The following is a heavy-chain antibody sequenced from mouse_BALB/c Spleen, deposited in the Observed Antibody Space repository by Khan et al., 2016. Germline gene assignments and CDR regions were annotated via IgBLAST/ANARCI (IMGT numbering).Heavy chain of an antibody. CDR1: GYSITSDYA. J-gene: IGHJ2*01. Sequence: VQLQESGPGLVKPSQSLSLTCTVTGYSITSDYAWNWIRQFPGNKLEWMGYISYSGSTSYNPSLKSRIPITRDTTKNQFFLQLNSVTTEDTATYYCARDYYGSSYFDYWGQGTTLTVSS. D-gene: IGHD1-1*01. CDR3: ARDYYGSSYFDY. CDR2: ISYSGST. V-gene: IGHV3-2*02.